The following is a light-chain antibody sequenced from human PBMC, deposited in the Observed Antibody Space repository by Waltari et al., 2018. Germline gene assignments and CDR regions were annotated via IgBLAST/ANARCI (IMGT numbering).Light chain of an antibody. J-gene: IGLJ2*01. CDR2: DVN. Sequence: QSALTQPASVSGSPGQSITISCTGTSSDVGGYIYVSWYQQHPGKAPKLMIFDVNNRPSGVSNRFSGSKSGNTASLTISGLQAEDEADYYCSAYISSSTLELFGGGTRLTVL. CDR1: SSDVGGYIY. V-gene: IGLV2-14*03. CDR3: SAYISSSTLEL.